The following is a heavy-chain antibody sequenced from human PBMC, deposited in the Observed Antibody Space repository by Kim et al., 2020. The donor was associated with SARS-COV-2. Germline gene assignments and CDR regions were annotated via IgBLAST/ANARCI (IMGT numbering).Heavy chain of an antibody. Sequence: GGSLRLSCVASGFTISNYWMDWVRQAPGKGLEWVASTKEDGSEEHYGDSVRGRLTISRDNAKNSVFLHMNSLRDDDTAVYYCVRGGGFILHYWGQGTLVTVSS. D-gene: IGHD2-15*01. CDR2: TKEDGSEE. CDR1: GFTISNYW. CDR3: VRGGGFILHY. J-gene: IGHJ4*02. V-gene: IGHV3-7*01.